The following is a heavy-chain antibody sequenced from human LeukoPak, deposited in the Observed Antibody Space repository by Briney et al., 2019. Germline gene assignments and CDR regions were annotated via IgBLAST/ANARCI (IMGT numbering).Heavy chain of an antibody. CDR3: ASGRGIENSSPLDY. J-gene: IGHJ4*02. V-gene: IGHV3-23*01. CDR2: ISGSGGST. Sequence: PGGSLRLSCAASGFTFRNYAVSWVRQAPGKGLEWVSTISGSGGSTYYADSVKGRFTISRDNSKNTLYLQMNSLRDEDTAVYYCASGRGIENSSPLDYWGQGTLVTVSS. CDR1: GFTFRNYA. D-gene: IGHD6-6*01.